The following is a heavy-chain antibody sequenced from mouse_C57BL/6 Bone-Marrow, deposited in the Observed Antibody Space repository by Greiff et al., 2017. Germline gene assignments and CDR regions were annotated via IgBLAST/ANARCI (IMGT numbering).Heavy chain of an antibody. D-gene: IGHD2-1*01. Sequence: QVQLQQPGAELVKPGASVKMSCKASGYNFTSYWITWVKQRPGQGLEWIGDIYPGSGSTNYNEKFKSKATLTVDTSSSTAYMQLSSLSSEDSAVYYCAREVFLPYYYAMDYWGQGTSVTVSS. V-gene: IGHV1-55*01. CDR2: IYPGSGST. J-gene: IGHJ4*01. CDR3: AREVFLPYYYAMDY. CDR1: GYNFTSYW.